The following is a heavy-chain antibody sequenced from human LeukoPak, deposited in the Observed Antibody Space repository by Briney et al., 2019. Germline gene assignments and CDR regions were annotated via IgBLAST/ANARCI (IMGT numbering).Heavy chain of an antibody. J-gene: IGHJ4*02. V-gene: IGHV3-23*01. CDR2: ISSSGSTI. Sequence: PGGSLRLSCAASGFTFSSYAMSWVRQAPGKGLEWVSYISSSGSTIYYADSVKGRFTISRDNSKNTLYLQMNSLRAEDTAVYYCADGRDYYGSGSYYYWGQGTLVTVSS. D-gene: IGHD3-10*01. CDR1: GFTFSSYA. CDR3: ADGRDYYGSGSYYY.